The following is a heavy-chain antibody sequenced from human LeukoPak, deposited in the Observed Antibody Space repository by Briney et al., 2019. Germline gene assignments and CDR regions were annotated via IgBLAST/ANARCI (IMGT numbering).Heavy chain of an antibody. J-gene: IGHJ3*02. D-gene: IGHD1-14*01. CDR2: IYYTGST. Sequence: PSETLSLTCAVSGGSISNYYWSWIRQPPGKGLEWIGYIYYTGSTNYNPSLRSRVTISVDTSKNQFSLKLSSVTAADTAVYYCARDLPGDAFDIWGQGTMVTVSS. CDR1: GGSISNYY. V-gene: IGHV4-59*01. CDR3: ARDLPGDAFDI.